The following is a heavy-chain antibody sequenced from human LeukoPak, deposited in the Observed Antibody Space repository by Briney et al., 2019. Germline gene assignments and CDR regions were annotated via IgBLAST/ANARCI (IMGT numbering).Heavy chain of an antibody. CDR1: GFTFSNYA. J-gene: IGHJ1*01. V-gene: IGHV3-23*01. CDR3: ATFLAIVTARDSLYFQH. D-gene: IGHD3-3*02. CDR2: VSGSGVVT. Sequence: GGCLRLSCAASGFTFSNYAMSWVRRDPGGGVEWVSGVSGSGVVTYHAESVQGRFTISRDNSKNPLHLQMNSLRAEETAVYYCATFLAIVTARDSLYFQHWGQGTLVTVSS.